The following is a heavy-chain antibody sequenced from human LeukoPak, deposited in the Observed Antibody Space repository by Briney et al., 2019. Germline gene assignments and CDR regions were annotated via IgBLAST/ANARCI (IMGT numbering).Heavy chain of an antibody. CDR1: ALTFSSYW. D-gene: IGHD3-22*01. CDR2: IKQDGSEK. CDR3: ATARYENSGYPFVY. V-gene: IGHV3-7*03. J-gene: IGHJ4*02. Sequence: PGRSLRPSFAPSALTFSSYWMSWVRQTTGKRPGWVANIKQDGSEKYYVDSVKGRFTISRDNAKSTLFLQLNSLRGEDTATYYCATARYENSGYPFVYWGQGTLVTVSS.